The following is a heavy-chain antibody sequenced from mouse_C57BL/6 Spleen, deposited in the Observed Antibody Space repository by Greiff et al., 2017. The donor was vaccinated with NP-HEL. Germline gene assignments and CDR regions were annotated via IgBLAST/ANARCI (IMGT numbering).Heavy chain of an antibody. V-gene: IGHV5-17*01. J-gene: IGHJ1*03. D-gene: IGHD2-4*01. Sequence: DVHLVESGGGLVKPGGSLKLSCAASGFTFSDYGMHWVRQAPEKGLEWVAYISSGSSTIYYADTVKGRFTISRDNAKNTLFLQMTSLRSEDTAMYYCARRDYDRYFDVWGTGTTVTVSS. CDR3: ARRDYDRYFDV. CDR2: ISSGSSTI. CDR1: GFTFSDYG.